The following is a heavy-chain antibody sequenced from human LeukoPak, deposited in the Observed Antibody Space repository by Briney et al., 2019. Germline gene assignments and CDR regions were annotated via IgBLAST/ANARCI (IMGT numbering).Heavy chain of an antibody. D-gene: IGHD2-2*01. CDR1: GFTFDDYA. CDR2: ITWNSHSI. J-gene: IGHJ3*01. Sequence: SLRLSCAASGFTFDDYAMHWVRQAPGKGLEWVSGITWNSHSIAYADSVKGRFTISRDNAKNSLYLQVNSLRAEDTALYYCAKDISVGIVAEPVAMVSPLDVWGQGTMVTVSS. V-gene: IGHV3-9*01. CDR3: AKDISVGIVAEPVAMVSPLDV.